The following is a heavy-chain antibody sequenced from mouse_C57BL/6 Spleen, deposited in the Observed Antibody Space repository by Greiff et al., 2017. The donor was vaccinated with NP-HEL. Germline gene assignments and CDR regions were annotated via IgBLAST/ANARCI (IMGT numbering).Heavy chain of an antibody. J-gene: IGHJ1*03. CDR1: GYTFTSYW. CDR2: IYPGSGST. V-gene: IGHV1-55*01. CDR3: ARDYDYDGGWYFDV. Sequence: QVQLQQPGAELVKPGASVKMSCKASGYTFTSYWITWVKQRPGQGLEWIGDIYPGSGSTNYNEKFKSKATLTVGTSSSTAYMQLSSLTSEDSAVYYCARDYDYDGGWYFDVWGTGTTVTVSS. D-gene: IGHD2-4*01.